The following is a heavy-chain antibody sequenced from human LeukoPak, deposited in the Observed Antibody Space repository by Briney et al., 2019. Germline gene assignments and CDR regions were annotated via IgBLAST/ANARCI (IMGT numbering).Heavy chain of an antibody. D-gene: IGHD3-10*01. CDR2: IYHSGNT. V-gene: IGHV4-39*01. J-gene: IGHJ4*02. Sequence: SETLSLTCTVSGGSVSSSRYYWGWIRQPPGKGLEWIGSIYHSGNTYYNPSLMSRVTFSVDTSKNQFSLKLSSVTAADTAVYYCARIASFASGSYYEDYWGQGTLVTVSS. CDR3: ARIASFASGSYYEDY. CDR1: GGSVSSSRYY.